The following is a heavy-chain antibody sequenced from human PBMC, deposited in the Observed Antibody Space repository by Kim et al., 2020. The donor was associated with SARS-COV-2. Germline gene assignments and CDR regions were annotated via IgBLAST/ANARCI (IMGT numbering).Heavy chain of an antibody. CDR1: GGSISSYY. CDR3: ARGVNIVVVPAAIGWFDP. CDR2: IYTSGST. D-gene: IGHD2-2*02. J-gene: IGHJ5*02. Sequence: SETLSLTCTVSGGSISSYYWGWIRQPAGKGLEWIGRIYTSGSTNYNPSLKSRVTMSVDTSKNQFSLKLSSVTAADTAVYYCARGVNIVVVPAAIGWFDPWGQGTLGTVSS. V-gene: IGHV4-4*07.